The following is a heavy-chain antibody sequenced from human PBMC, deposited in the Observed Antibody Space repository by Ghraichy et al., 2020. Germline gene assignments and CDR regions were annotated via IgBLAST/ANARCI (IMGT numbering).Heavy chain of an antibody. Sequence: GGSLRLSCAASRFRFSDHWMTWVRQAPGRGLEWVASINAGGSATTFGDNVRGRFTISHDNAKSSLFLQISSLSAEDTAVYYCTREGTAAAGPNFVEWVQG. D-gene: IGHD6-19*01. CDR2: INAGGSAT. V-gene: IGHV3-7*03. CDR1: RFRFSDHW. J-gene: IGHJ4*02. CDR3: TREGTAAAGPNFVE.